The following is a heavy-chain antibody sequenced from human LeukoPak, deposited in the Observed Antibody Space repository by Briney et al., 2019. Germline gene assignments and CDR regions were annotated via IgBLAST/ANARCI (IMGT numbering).Heavy chain of an antibody. CDR3: AGPGQSSWWVYFTY. CDR2: IHTSGST. Sequence: KTSETLSLTCTVSGGFSSFYYWTWIRQPPGKGLEWIGNIHTSGSTDYTPSLKSRVTMSIDTSKNQFSLRLSSVTAADTAVYYCAGPGQSSWWVYFTYWGQGTLVTVSS. CDR1: GGFSSFYY. J-gene: IGHJ4*02. D-gene: IGHD2-15*01. V-gene: IGHV4-4*09.